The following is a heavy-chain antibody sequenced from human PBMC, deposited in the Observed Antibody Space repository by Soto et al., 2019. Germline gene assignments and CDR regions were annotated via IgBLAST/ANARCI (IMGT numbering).Heavy chain of an antibody. V-gene: IGHV1-69*17. J-gene: IGHJ6*02. CDR2: IIPVFAII. Sequence: QVQLVQSGAEVKKPGSSVTVSCKASGGTFSIYAINWVRQAPGQGLEWMGGIIPVFAIIYSAQKIQGGLTITADKSTSTAYMELSSLRSEDTAVYYCAGGAVVSPDHNTEALYYCGMDVWGQGTTVAIS. CDR1: GGTFSIYA. CDR3: AGGAVVSPDHNTEALYYCGMDV. D-gene: IGHD3-22*01.